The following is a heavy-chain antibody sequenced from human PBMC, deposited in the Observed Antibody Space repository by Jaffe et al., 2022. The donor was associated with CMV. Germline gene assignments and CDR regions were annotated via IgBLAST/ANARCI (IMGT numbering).Heavy chain of an antibody. CDR2: IISSNNYI. CDR3: ARDGEGHGDSPDY. CDR1: GFTFSTYT. Sequence: EVQLVESGGGLVKPGGSLRLSCTASGFTFSTYTMNWVRQAPGKGLQWVASIISSNNYIYYADSVKGRFTISRDNAKNSLYLQMNSLRAEDTAVYYCARDGEGHGDSPDYWGQGTLVTVSS. V-gene: IGHV3-21*01. D-gene: IGHD2-21*02. J-gene: IGHJ4*02.